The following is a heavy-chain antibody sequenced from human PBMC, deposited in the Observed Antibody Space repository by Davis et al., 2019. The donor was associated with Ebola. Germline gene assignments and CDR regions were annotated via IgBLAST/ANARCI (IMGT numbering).Heavy chain of an antibody. V-gene: IGHV4-39*01. CDR1: GGSISSSSYY. J-gene: IGHJ4*02. D-gene: IGHD2-21*02. CDR2: IYYSGST. CDR3: ARLMTLDY. Sequence: MPSETLSLTCTVSGGSISSSSYYWGWIRQPPGKGLEWIGSIYYSGSTYCNPSLKSRVTISVDTSKNQFSLKLSSVTAADTAVYYCARLMTLDYWGQGTLVTVSS.